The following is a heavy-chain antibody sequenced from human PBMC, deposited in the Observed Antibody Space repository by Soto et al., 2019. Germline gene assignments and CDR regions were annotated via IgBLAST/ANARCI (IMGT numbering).Heavy chain of an antibody. CDR3: AKDSATYYYGSGSGMDV. V-gene: IGHV3-30*18. CDR2: ISYDGSNK. D-gene: IGHD3-10*01. Sequence: QVQLVESGGGVVQPGRSLRLSCAASGFTFSSYGMHWVRQAPGKGLEWVAVISYDGSNKYYADSVKGRFTISRDNSKNTLYLQRNSLRAEDTAVYYCAKDSATYYYGSGSGMDVWGQGTTVTVSS. J-gene: IGHJ6*02. CDR1: GFTFSSYG.